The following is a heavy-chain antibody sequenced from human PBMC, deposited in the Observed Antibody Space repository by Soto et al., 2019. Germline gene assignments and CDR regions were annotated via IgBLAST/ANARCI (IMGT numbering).Heavy chain of an antibody. Sequence: PSETLSLTCTVSGGSISRGDYYWSWIRQPPGKGLEWIGYIYYSGSTYYNPSLKSRVTISVDTSKNQFSLRLSSVTAADTAVYYCAREYCGGDCSRADYYYYYGMDVWGQGTTVTVSS. CDR2: IYYSGST. CDR1: GGSISRGDYY. J-gene: IGHJ6*02. D-gene: IGHD2-21*02. V-gene: IGHV4-30-4*01. CDR3: AREYCGGDCSRADYYYYYGMDV.